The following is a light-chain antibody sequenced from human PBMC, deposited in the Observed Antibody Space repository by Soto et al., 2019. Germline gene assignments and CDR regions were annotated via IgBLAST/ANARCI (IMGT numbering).Light chain of an antibody. CDR2: GAS. CDR1: QSVSSD. V-gene: IGKV3-15*01. J-gene: IGKJ1*01. CDR3: QQYHIWPSWT. Sequence: EIVMTQSPATLSVSPVERATLSCRASQSVSSDLAGYQQKPGQAPRLLVYGASTRATGIPARFSGSGSGTEFTITISSLQSEDFAVYFCQQYHIWPSWTFGQGSKV.